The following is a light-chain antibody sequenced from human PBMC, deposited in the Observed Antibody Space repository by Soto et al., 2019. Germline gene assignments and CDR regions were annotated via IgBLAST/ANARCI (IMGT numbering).Light chain of an antibody. CDR1: SSDVGGYNY. CDR3: NSYTSKSTGV. CDR2: EVS. Sequence: SALTQPASVSGSPGQSLTISCTGTSSDVGGYNYVSWYQQHPGKAPKLIIYEVSNRPSGVSNRFSGSKSGNTASLTISGLQAEDEADYYCNSYTSKSTGVFGTGTKLTVL. J-gene: IGLJ1*01. V-gene: IGLV2-14*01.